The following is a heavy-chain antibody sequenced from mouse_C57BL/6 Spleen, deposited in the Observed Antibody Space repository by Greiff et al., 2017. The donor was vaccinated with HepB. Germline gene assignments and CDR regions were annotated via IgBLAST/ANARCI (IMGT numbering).Heavy chain of an antibody. J-gene: IGHJ3*01. CDR1: GYTFTSYW. CDR2: INPSSGYT. D-gene: IGHD2-3*01. CDR3: AREGDGYYGWFAY. Sequence: QVQLQQSGAELAKPGASVKLSCKASGYTFTSYWMHWVKQRPGQGLEWIGYINPSSGYTKYNQKFKDKATLTADKSSSPAYRQLSSLTDEDSAVYYCAREGDGYYGWFAYWGQGTLVTVSA. V-gene: IGHV1-7*01.